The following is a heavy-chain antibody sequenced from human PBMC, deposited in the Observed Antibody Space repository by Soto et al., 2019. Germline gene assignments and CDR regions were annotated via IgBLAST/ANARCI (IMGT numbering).Heavy chain of an antibody. Sequence: QVQLVQSGAEVQKPGSSVKGSCKASGGTFSSHVFNWVRQAPGHGLEWMGGIMTIIGTANYAQTFPGRVTITADESTSTAFLELSRLRTEETAVYYCARDLGLREGNITHLAYWGPGTLVNV. CDR3: ARDLGLREGNITHLAY. CDR2: IMTIIGTA. V-gene: IGHV1-69*01. D-gene: IGHD3-10*01. CDR1: GGTFSSHV. J-gene: IGHJ4*02.